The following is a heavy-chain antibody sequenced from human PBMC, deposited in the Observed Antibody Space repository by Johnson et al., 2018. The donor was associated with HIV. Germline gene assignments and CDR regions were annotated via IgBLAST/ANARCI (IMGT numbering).Heavy chain of an antibody. CDR3: ARQYYGSGTDAFDI. D-gene: IGHD3-10*01. V-gene: IGHV3-66*02. Sequence: VQLVESGGGLVQPGGSLRLSCAASGFTVSSNYMSWVRQAPGKGLEWVSVIFSGGTTYYADSVKGRFTISRDNSKNTLYLQMNSLRAEDTAVYYCARQYYGSGTDAFDIWGQGTMVTVSS. J-gene: IGHJ3*02. CDR1: GFTVSSNY. CDR2: IFSGGTT.